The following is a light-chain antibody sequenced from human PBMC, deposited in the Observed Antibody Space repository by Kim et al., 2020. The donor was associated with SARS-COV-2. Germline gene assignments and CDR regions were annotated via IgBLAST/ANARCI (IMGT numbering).Light chain of an antibody. CDR1: QSIDSW. CDR3: QQYNGYPWT. J-gene: IGKJ1*01. CDR2: EAS. Sequence: ASVGDRVTSTCRASQSIDSWLAWYQQKPGKAPKLLIYEASNLESGVPSSFSGSGSGTEFTLTISSLQPDDFATYYCQQYNGYPWTFGQGTKVDIK. V-gene: IGKV1-5*03.